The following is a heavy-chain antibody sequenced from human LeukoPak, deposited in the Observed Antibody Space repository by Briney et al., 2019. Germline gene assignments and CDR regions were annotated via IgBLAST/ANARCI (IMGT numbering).Heavy chain of an antibody. Sequence: SVKVSCKASGGTFSSYAISWVRQAPGQGLEWMGRIIPILGIANYAQKFQGRVTITADKSTSTAYMELSSLRSEDTAVYYCAREEVQQLVPGNFDYWGQGTLVTVSS. CDR3: AREEVQQLVPGNFDY. V-gene: IGHV1-69*04. CDR1: GGTFSSYA. J-gene: IGHJ4*02. CDR2: IIPILGIA. D-gene: IGHD6-13*01.